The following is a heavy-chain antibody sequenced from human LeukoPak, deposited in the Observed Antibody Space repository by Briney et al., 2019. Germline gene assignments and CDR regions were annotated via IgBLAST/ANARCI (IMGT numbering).Heavy chain of an antibody. CDR1: GGSFSGYY. J-gene: IGHJ6*03. Sequence: SETLSLTCAVYGGSFSGYYWSWIRQPPGKGLEWIGEINHSGSTNYNPSLKSRVTISVDTSKNQFSLKLSSVTAADTAVYYCARGRNRMVRGAIGAETGYYYCYYMDVWGKGTTVTVSS. V-gene: IGHV4-34*01. D-gene: IGHD3-10*01. CDR3: ARGRNRMVRGAIGAETGYYYCYYMDV. CDR2: INHSGST.